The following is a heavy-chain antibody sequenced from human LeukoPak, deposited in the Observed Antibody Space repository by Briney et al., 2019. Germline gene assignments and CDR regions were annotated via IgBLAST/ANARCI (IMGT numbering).Heavy chain of an antibody. CDR2: ISDDGSYT. Sequence: GGSLRLSCAASGFSFSSHWVHWVRHAPGKGLVWVSRISDDGSYTSNVDSVKGRFTISRDNVNNMLYLHMNSLRAEDTAVYYCASFGISWRSSYWGQGTLVTVSS. D-gene: IGHD2-21*01. J-gene: IGHJ4*02. CDR3: ASFGISWRSSY. CDR1: GFSFSSHW. V-gene: IGHV3-74*01.